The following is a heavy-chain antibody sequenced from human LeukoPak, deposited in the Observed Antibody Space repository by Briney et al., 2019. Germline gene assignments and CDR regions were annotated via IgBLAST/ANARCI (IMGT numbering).Heavy chain of an antibody. CDR3: ARGEALAVI. J-gene: IGHJ3*02. V-gene: IGHV4-59*01. CDR1: GGSINTYY. D-gene: IGHD1-26*01. CDR2: IYYSGST. Sequence: PSETLSLTCTVSGGSINTYYWSWLRQPPGKGLEWIGYIYYSGSTSYNPSLKSRVTISVDTSKNQFSLKLSSVTAADTAVYYCARGEALAVIWGQGTMVTVSS.